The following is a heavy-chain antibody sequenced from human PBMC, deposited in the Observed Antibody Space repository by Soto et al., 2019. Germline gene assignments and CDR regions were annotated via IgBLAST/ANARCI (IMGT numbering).Heavy chain of an antibody. CDR3: ARGRYCLTGRCFPNWFDS. CDR1: GDSISTVDYF. J-gene: IGHJ5*01. D-gene: IGHD1-20*01. CDR2: IYKSATT. Sequence: PSETLSLTCSVSGDSISTVDYFWAWIRQPPAHALEYIGYIYKSATTYYNPSFESRVAISLDTSKSQFSLNVTSVTAADTAVYFCARGRYCLTGRCFPNWFDSWGQGTLVSVSS. V-gene: IGHV4-30-4*01.